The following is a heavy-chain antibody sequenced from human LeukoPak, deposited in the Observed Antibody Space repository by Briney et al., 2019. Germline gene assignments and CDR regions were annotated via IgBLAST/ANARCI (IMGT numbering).Heavy chain of an antibody. CDR3: ARGRCSSTSRYPDY. J-gene: IGHJ4*02. V-gene: IGHV1-69*05. CDR1: GGTFTSYA. D-gene: IGHD2-2*01. Sequence: GASVKVSCKASGGTFTSYAISWVRQAPGQGLEWMGGIIPIIGTANYAQKFQGRVTITTDESTSTAYMELSSLRSEDTAVYYWARGRCSSTSRYPDYWGQGTLVTVSS. CDR2: IIPIIGTA.